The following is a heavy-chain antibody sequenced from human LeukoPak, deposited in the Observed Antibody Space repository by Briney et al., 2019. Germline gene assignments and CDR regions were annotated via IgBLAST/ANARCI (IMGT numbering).Heavy chain of an antibody. CDR1: GYTFTSYY. J-gene: IGHJ5*02. CDR2: INPSGGST. Sequence: ASVKVSCKASGYTFTSYYMHWVRQAPGQGLEWMGIINPSGGSTGYAQKFQGRVTMTRDMSTSTVYMELSSLRSEDTAVYYCAAHYLAAAAGNWFDPWGQGTLVTVSS. CDR3: AAHYLAAAAGNWFDP. V-gene: IGHV1-46*01. D-gene: IGHD2-21*01.